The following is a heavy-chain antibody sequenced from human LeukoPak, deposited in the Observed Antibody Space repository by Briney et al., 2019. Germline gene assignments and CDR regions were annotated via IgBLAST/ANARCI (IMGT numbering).Heavy chain of an antibody. Sequence: GGSLRLSCAASGFTFSSYGMHWVRQAPGKGLEWVAVISYDGSNKYYADSVKGRFTISRDNSKNTLYLQMNSLSAEDTALYYCAKAYEYYYYGMDVWGQGTTVTVSS. CDR2: ISYDGSNK. CDR1: GFTFSSYG. J-gene: IGHJ6*02. CDR3: AKAYEYYYYGMDV. V-gene: IGHV3-30*18. D-gene: IGHD3-3*01.